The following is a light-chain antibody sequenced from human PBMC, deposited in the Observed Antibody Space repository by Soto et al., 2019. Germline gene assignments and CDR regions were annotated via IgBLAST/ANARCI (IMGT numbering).Light chain of an antibody. J-gene: IGLJ1*01. CDR3: CSYAGSYTYV. Sequence: QSVLTQPRSVSGSPGQSVTISCTGTTNDVGGYDYVSWYQQHPGKAPKVIIYDVSKRPSGVPDRFSASKSGNAASLTISGLQAEDEADYYCCSYAGSYTYVFGSGTKLTVL. CDR2: DVS. CDR1: TNDVGGYDY. V-gene: IGLV2-11*01.